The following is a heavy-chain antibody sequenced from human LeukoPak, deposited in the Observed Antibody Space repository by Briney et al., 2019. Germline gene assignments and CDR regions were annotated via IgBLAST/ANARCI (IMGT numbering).Heavy chain of an antibody. V-gene: IGHV4-59*01. D-gene: IGHD4-17*01. Sequence: SETLSLTCTVSGGSISSYYWSWIRQPPGKGLEWIGYIYYSGSTNYNPSLKSRVTISVDTSKNQFSLKLSSVTAADTAVYYCARGVPHYGDYVHFDYWGQGTLVTVSS. CDR2: IYYSGST. CDR1: GGSISSYY. CDR3: ARGVPHYGDYVHFDY. J-gene: IGHJ4*02.